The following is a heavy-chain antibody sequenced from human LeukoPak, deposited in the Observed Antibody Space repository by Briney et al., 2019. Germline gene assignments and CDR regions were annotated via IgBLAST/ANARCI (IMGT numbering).Heavy chain of an antibody. V-gene: IGHV3-21*01. CDR2: ISSSSSSYI. Sequence: PGGSLRLSCAAPGFTFSSYSMNWVRQAPGKGLEWVSSISSSSSSYIYYADSVKGRFIISRDNAKNSLYLQMNSLRAEDTAVYYCARVPLLVTIRGNGMDVWGQGTTVTVSS. CDR3: ARVPLLVTIRGNGMDV. D-gene: IGHD5-12*01. CDR1: GFTFSSYS. J-gene: IGHJ6*02.